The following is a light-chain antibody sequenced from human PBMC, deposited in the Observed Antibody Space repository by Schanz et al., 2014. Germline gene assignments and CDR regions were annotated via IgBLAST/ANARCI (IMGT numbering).Light chain of an antibody. V-gene: IGKV3D-15*01. CDR2: GAS. CDR3: QQYGSSVT. Sequence: EIVMTQSPATLSVSPGERATLSCRASQSVTNNLAWYQQKPGQAPRLLIYGASTRATGIPARFSGSGSGTDFTLTISRLEPEDFAVYYCQQYGSSVTFGGGTKVEIK. J-gene: IGKJ4*01. CDR1: QSVTNN.